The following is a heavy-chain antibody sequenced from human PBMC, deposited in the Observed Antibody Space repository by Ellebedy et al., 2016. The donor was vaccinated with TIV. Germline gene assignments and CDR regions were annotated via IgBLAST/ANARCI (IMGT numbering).Heavy chain of an antibody. V-gene: IGHV1-18*04. Sequence: ASVKVSXXASGYTFTSYGISWVRQAPGQGLEWMGWISAYNGNTNYAQKLQGRVTMTTDTSTSTAYMELRSLRSDDTAVYYCARDDGIAAAGRFDYWGQGTLVTVSS. J-gene: IGHJ4*02. CDR2: ISAYNGNT. CDR1: GYTFTSYG. CDR3: ARDDGIAAAGRFDY. D-gene: IGHD6-13*01.